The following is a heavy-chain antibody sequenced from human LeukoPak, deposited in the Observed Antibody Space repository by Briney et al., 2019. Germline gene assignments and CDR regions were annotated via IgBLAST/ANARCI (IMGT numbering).Heavy chain of an antibody. V-gene: IGHV3-7*04. J-gene: IGHJ4*02. CDR1: GFDLYTSF. D-gene: IGHD1-1*01. CDR3: TTENWYVFHY. CDR2: IDQDGSGK. Sequence: GGSLRLSCTASGFDLYTSFMTWVRQAPGKGLEWVATIDQDGSGKYYADSVKGRFTVSRDNAKNSLYLQMDSLRAEDTAVFYRTTENWYVFHYWGQGTLVTVSS.